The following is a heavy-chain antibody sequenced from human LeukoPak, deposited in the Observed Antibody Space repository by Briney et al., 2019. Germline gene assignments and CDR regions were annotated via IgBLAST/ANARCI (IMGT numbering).Heavy chain of an antibody. Sequence: PGGSLRLSCAASGFTFSSYNMNWVRQAPGRGLEWVSSISTTSNYTYYADSVKGRFTISRDNAKNSLYLQMNSLRAEDTAVYYCARVHSGSPHWGQGTLVTVSS. D-gene: IGHD1-26*01. CDR1: GFTFSSYN. V-gene: IGHV3-21*01. J-gene: IGHJ4*02. CDR3: ARVHSGSPH. CDR2: ISTTSNYT.